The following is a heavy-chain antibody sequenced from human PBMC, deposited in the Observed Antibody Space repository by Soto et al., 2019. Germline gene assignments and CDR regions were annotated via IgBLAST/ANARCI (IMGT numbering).Heavy chain of an antibody. D-gene: IGHD3-10*01. V-gene: IGHV3-66*01. J-gene: IGHJ3*01. CDR3: ATQSESVGACAV. CDR2: IYRGGKT. CDR1: GFIVSTNS. Sequence: EVQLLESGGGLVQPGGSLRLSCAASGFIVSTNSMSWVRQAPGKGLEWVSVIYRGGKTSYADSVKGRFTISRDKSKNTLNLEINALSSEDTGGYFCATQSESVGACAVWGQGTMVTVSS.